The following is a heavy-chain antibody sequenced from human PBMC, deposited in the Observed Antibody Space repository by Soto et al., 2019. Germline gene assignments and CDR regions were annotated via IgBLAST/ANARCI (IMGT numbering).Heavy chain of an antibody. D-gene: IGHD6-19*01. CDR3: ARGGSSDWQVALDI. V-gene: IGHV4-34*01. J-gene: IGHJ3*02. Sequence: QVQQQPRGAGLLKPSETLSLTCTVYAGSFSHYYWNWIRQSPGKGREWIGKIKHGGSSSYNPSLRSRVSISVDMSKNQFSLTLSSVTAADTAVYYCARGGSSDWQVALDIWGQGTMVPVSS. CDR2: IKHGGSS. CDR1: AGSFSHYY.